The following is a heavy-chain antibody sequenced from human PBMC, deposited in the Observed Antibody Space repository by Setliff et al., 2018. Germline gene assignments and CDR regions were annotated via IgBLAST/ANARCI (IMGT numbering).Heavy chain of an antibody. Sequence: PSETLSLTCTVSRGSINSHYWSWIRQPAGKGLEWIGRTFGSGSTNYNPSLKSRVTMSIDTSKNQFFLKVRSVTAADTAVYYCARDRGSNNSPEDFDYWGLGTLVTVSS. J-gene: IGHJ4*02. CDR1: RGSINSHY. CDR3: ARDRGSNNSPEDFDY. D-gene: IGHD3-16*01. V-gene: IGHV4-4*07. CDR2: TFGSGST.